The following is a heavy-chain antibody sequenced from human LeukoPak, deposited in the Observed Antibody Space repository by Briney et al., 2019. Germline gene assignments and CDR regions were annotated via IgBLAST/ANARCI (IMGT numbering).Heavy chain of an antibody. CDR1: GDSVSSNSVT. CDR2: TYYRSTWYN. CDR3: ARRLTQYNCFDP. V-gene: IGHV6-1*01. D-gene: IGHD2-21*02. J-gene: IGHJ5*02. Sequence: SQTLSLTCAISGDSVSSNSVTWNWIRQSPSRGLEWLGRTYYRSTWYNDYAVSVRGRITVNPDTSKNQFSLHLNSVTPEDTAVYYCARRLTQYNCFDPWGQGILVTVSS.